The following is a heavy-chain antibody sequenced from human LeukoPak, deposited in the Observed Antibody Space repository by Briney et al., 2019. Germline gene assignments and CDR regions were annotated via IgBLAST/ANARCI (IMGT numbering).Heavy chain of an antibody. D-gene: IGHD7-27*01. CDR1: GFTFNNYA. V-gene: IGHV3-23*01. J-gene: IGHJ2*01. CDR2: ISRSGATT. CDR3: ARDPGDRWFFDL. Sequence: GGSLRLSCAASGFTFNNYAMDWVRQAPEKGLEWVSLISRSGATTYYAGSVKGRFTISRDNSRNTLYLQMTSLRAEDTAVYYCARDPGDRWFFDLWGRGTLVTVSS.